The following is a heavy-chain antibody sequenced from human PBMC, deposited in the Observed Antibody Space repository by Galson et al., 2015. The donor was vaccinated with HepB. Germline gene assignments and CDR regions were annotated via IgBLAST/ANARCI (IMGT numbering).Heavy chain of an antibody. CDR2: ISSSSSHT. D-gene: IGHD4-23*01. CDR3: ARDGLRWSRDAFDI. J-gene: IGHJ3*02. Sequence: SLRLSCAASGFTFSDYYMNWVRQAPGKGLEWVSYISSSSSHTNYADSVKGRFTISRDNVKNSLYLQMNSLKVEDTAVYYCARDGLRWSRDAFDIWGQGTVVTVSS. CDR1: GFTFSDYY. V-gene: IGHV3-11*05.